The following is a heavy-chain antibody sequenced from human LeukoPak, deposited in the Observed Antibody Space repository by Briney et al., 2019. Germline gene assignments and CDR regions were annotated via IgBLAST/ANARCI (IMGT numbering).Heavy chain of an antibody. J-gene: IGHJ4*02. CDR2: IIPIFGTA. D-gene: IGHD6-13*01. CDR3: ARDQGIAAAGTAGDFDY. V-gene: IGHV1-69*13. CDR1: GGTFSSYA. Sequence: ASVKVSCKASGGTFSSYAISWVRQAPGQGLEWMGGIIPIFGTANYAQKFQGRVTITADESTSTAYMELSSLRSEDTAVYYCARDQGIAAAGTAGDFDYWGQGTLVTVSS.